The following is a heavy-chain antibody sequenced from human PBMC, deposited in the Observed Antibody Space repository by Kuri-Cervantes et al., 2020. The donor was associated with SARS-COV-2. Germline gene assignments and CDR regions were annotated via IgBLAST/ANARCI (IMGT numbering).Heavy chain of an antibody. CDR1: GFTFDDYA. V-gene: IGHV3-23*01. CDR2: ISGSGGST. Sequence: GGSLRLSCAASGFTFDDYAMHWVRQAPGKGLEWVSAISGSGGSTYYADSVKGRFTISRDNSKNTLYLQMNSLRAEDTAVYYCAKGKYYYDSSGYYYWGQGTLVTVSS. D-gene: IGHD3-22*01. CDR3: AKGKYYYDSSGYYY. J-gene: IGHJ4*02.